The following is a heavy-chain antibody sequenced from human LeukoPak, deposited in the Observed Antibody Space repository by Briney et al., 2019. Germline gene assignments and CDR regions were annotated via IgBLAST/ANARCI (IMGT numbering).Heavy chain of an antibody. D-gene: IGHD3-22*01. V-gene: IGHV3-48*01. J-gene: IGHJ4*02. Sequence: GGSLRLSCAASGFTFSSYSMNWVRQAPGKGLEWVSYISSSSSTIYYADSVKGRFTISRDNAKNSLYLQMNSLRAEDTAVYYCARAYYYDSSGPLDYWGQGTLVTVSS. CDR3: ARAYYYDSSGPLDY. CDR1: GFTFSSYS. CDR2: ISSSSSTI.